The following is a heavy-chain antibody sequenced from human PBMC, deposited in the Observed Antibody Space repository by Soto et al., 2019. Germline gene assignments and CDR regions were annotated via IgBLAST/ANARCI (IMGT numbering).Heavy chain of an antibody. Sequence: PGGSLRLSCAASGFTFSSYAMSWVRQTPGKGLEWVSTLSGSGGSTYYADSVKGRFTISRDNSKNTLYLQMNSLRAEDTAVYYCAKAKAQYCSSTSCYTYWDFDLWGRGTLVTVSS. CDR3: AKAKAQYCSSTSCYTYWDFDL. J-gene: IGHJ2*01. V-gene: IGHV3-23*01. CDR2: LSGSGGST. CDR1: GFTFSSYA. D-gene: IGHD2-2*02.